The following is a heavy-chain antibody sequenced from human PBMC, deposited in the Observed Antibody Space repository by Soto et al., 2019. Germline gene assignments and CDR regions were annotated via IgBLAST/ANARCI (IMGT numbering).Heavy chain of an antibody. J-gene: IGHJ5*02. Sequence: PSETLSLTCAVSGGSISSSNWWSWVRQPPGKGLEWIGEIYHSGSTNYNPSLKSRVTISVDKSKNQFSLKLSSVTAADTAVYYCARGTFIYDFWSGYYPGNWFDPWGQGTLVTVSS. D-gene: IGHD3-3*01. V-gene: IGHV4-4*02. CDR3: ARGTFIYDFWSGYYPGNWFDP. CDR1: GGSISSSNW. CDR2: IYHSGST.